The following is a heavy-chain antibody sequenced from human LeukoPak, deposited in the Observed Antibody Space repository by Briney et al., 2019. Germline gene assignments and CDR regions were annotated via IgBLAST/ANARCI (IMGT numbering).Heavy chain of an antibody. CDR1: GFTFSSYS. D-gene: IGHD6-13*01. V-gene: IGHV3-21*01. CDR3: ARDHSSNVWVFDY. Sequence: GGSLRLSCAASGFTFSSYSMNWVRQAPGKGLEWVSSISSSSSYIYYADSVKGRFTISRDNAKNSLYLQMNSLRAEDTAVYYCARDHSSNVWVFDYWGQGTLVTVSS. CDR2: ISSSSSYI. J-gene: IGHJ4*02.